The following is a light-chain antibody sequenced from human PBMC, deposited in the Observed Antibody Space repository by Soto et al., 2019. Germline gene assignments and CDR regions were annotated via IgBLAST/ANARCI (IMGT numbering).Light chain of an antibody. J-gene: IGKJ5*01. V-gene: IGKV3-15*01. CDR1: QSVDSSY. CDR2: GAS. Sequence: EIVLTQSPDTLSLSPGERATLSCRSSQSVDSSYLAWYHQRPGQAPRLLIYGASTRATGIPARFSGSGSGTEFTLTISSLQSEDFAVYYCQQYNNWPPWTFGQGTRLEIK. CDR3: QQYNNWPPWT.